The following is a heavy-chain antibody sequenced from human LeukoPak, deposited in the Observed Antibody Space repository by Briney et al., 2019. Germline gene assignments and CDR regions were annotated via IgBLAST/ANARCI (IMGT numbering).Heavy chain of an antibody. Sequence: GGSLRLSCAASGFTFSGHNMNWVRQAPGKGVEWISFVSISSGTIYYADSVNGRFRISRDNAKSSLDLEMNSLRAEDTAVYYCARAMSTFGGVRNYFDSWGQGTLVTVSS. D-gene: IGHD3-16*01. CDR2: VSISSGTI. CDR3: ARAMSTFGGVRNYFDS. V-gene: IGHV3-48*04. J-gene: IGHJ4*02. CDR1: GFTFSGHN.